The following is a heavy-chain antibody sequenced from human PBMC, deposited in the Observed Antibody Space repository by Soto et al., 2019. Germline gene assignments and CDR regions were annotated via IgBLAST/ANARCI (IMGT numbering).Heavy chain of an antibody. Sequence: SENLSLTCTVAGGSISSYDWSWIRQPPGKGLEWIGYIYYSGSTNYNPSLKSRVTISVDTSKNQFSLKLSSVTAADTAVYYCARGLRYFDWLLNGMDVWGQGTTVTVSS. CDR2: IYYSGST. V-gene: IGHV4-59*01. CDR1: GGSISSYD. J-gene: IGHJ6*02. D-gene: IGHD3-9*01. CDR3: ARGLRYFDWLLNGMDV.